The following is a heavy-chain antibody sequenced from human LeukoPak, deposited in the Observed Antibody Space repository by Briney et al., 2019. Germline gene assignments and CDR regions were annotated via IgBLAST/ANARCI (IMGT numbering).Heavy chain of an antibody. Sequence: SETLSLTCTVSGGSISSSSYYWGWIRQPPGKGLEWIGSIYYSGSTYYNPSLKSRVTISVDTSKDQFSLKLSSVTAADTAVYYCARQLGYCSSTSCYADKVDYWGQGILVTVSS. CDR1: GGSISSSSYY. V-gene: IGHV4-39*01. D-gene: IGHD2-2*01. CDR2: IYYSGST. J-gene: IGHJ4*02. CDR3: ARQLGYCSSTSCYADKVDY.